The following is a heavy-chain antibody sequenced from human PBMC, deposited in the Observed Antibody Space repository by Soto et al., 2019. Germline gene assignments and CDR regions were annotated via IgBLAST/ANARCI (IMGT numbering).Heavy chain of an antibody. J-gene: IGHJ5*02. D-gene: IGHD6-6*01. CDR2: LTSSGGIT. Sequence: GGSLRLSCAASGYAFVSYAMSWVRQAPGKGLEWVSALTSSGGITYYSDCVRGRFTISRDNSNNTLYLQMNSLRAEDTAVYYCARGIVAARSGNWFDPWGQGTLVTVSS. CDR3: ARGIVAARSGNWFDP. V-gene: IGHV3-23*01. CDR1: GYAFVSYA.